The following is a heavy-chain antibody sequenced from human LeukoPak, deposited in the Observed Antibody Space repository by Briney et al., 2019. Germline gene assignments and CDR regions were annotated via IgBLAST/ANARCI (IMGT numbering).Heavy chain of an antibody. CDR3: ARRRHSSWRDY. CDR2: IYYSGDT. V-gene: IGHV4-39*01. D-gene: IGHD6-13*01. Sequence: SETLSLTCTVSGGSITSSGDYWGWVRQPPGKGLEWIGNIYYSGDTYYNPSLKSRVTVSVDTSKNQFSLRLSSVTAADTAVYYCARRRHSSWRDYWGQGTLVTVSS. J-gene: IGHJ4*02. CDR1: GGSITSSGDY.